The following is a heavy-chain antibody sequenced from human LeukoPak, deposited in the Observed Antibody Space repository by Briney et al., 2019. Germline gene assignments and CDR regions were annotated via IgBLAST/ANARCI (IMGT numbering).Heavy chain of an antibody. CDR1: GFTFSSYS. V-gene: IGHV3-21*04. CDR3: ARDKGHGSSWQGLGWYFDL. CDR2: ISSSSSYI. J-gene: IGHJ2*01. Sequence: GGSLRLSCAASGFTFSSYSMNWVRQAPGKGLEWVSSISSSSSYIYYADSVKGRFTISRDNAKNSLYLQMNSLRAEDTAVYYCARDKGHGSSWQGLGWYFDLWGRGTLVTVSS. D-gene: IGHD6-13*01.